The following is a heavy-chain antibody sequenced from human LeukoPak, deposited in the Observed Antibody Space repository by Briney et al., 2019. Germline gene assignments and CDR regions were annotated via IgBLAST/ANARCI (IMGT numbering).Heavy chain of an antibody. CDR2: TNHSGST. J-gene: IGHJ5*02. CDR3: TRGKNHWVVVPAAMGGWFDP. D-gene: IGHD2-2*01. Sequence: SETLSLTCTVSGGSISSGGYYWSWIRQHPGKGLEWIGETNHSGSTNYNPSLKSRVTISVDTSKNQFSLKLSSVTAADTAVYYCTRGKNHWVVVPAAMGGWFDPWGQGNLVTVSS. V-gene: IGHV4-39*07. CDR1: GGSISSGGYY.